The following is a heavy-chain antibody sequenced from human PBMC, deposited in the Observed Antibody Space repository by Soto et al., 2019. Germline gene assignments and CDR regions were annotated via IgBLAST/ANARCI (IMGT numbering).Heavy chain of an antibody. Sequence: QVQLQESGPGLVKPSETLSLTCTVSGGSVSSGSYYWSWIRQPPGKGLEWIGYIYYSGSTNYNPSLRGRGTRSGDTSKNQFSLKLSSVTAADTAVYYCARGTMVRILYGMDVWGQGTTVTVSS. V-gene: IGHV4-61*01. CDR2: IYYSGST. D-gene: IGHD3-10*01. CDR3: ARGTMVRILYGMDV. CDR1: GGSVSSGSYY. J-gene: IGHJ6*02.